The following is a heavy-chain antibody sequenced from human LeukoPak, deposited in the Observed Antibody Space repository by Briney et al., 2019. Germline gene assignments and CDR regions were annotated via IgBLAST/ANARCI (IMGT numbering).Heavy chain of an antibody. D-gene: IGHD2-2*01. CDR3: ARSGQRVVPAAIGY. CDR1: GYTFTGYY. Sequence: GASVKVSCKASGYTFTGYYMHWVRQAPGQGLEWMGWINPNSGGTKYAQKFQGRVTMTRDTSISTAYMELSRLRSDDTAVYYCARSGQRVVPAAIGYWGQGTLVTVSS. CDR2: INPNSGGT. V-gene: IGHV1-2*02. J-gene: IGHJ4*02.